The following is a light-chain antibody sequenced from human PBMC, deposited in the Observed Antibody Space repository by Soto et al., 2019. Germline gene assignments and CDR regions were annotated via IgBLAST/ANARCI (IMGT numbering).Light chain of an antibody. J-gene: IGKJ2*01. CDR2: DAS. CDR1: QSVSSY. V-gene: IGKV3-11*01. CDR3: QQRTNWMYT. Sequence: EIVLTQSPATLSLSPGERATLSCRASQSVSSYLAWYQQKPGQAPRLLIYDASNRATGIPARFSRSGSGTDFTLTISSLEPEDFAVYYCQQRTNWMYTFGQGTKLEIK.